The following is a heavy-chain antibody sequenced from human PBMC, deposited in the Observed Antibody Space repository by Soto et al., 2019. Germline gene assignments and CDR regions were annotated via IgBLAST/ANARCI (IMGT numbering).Heavy chain of an antibody. V-gene: IGHV1-18*01. CDR1: GYTFTSYG. J-gene: IGHJ5*02. D-gene: IGHD6-19*01. Sequence: ASVKVSCKASGYTFTSYGISWVRQAPGQGLEWMGWISAYNGNTNYAQKLQGRVTMTTDTSTSTAYMELRSLRSDDTAVYYCARDAYEGRYSSGSDWLDPWGQGTLVTVYS. CDR2: ISAYNGNT. CDR3: ARDAYEGRYSSGSDWLDP.